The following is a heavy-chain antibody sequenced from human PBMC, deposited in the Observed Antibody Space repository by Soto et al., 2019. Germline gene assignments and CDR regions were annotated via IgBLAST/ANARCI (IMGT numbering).Heavy chain of an antibody. J-gene: IGHJ4*02. Sequence: SETLSLTCAVSGYSISSSNWWGWIRQPPGEGLEWIGYIYYSGTPYYNPSLKSRVTMSVDTSKNQFSLKLTSLTAVDTAVYYCARREIEGPIDYWGQGTLVTVSS. V-gene: IGHV4-28*01. CDR3: ARREIEGPIDY. D-gene: IGHD1-26*01. CDR1: GYSISSSNW. CDR2: IYYSGTP.